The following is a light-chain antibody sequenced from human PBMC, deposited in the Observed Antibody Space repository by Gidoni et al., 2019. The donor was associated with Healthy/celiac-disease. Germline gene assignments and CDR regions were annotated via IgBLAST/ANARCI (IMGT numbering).Light chain of an antibody. CDR1: NIGSKR. CDR3: QVWDSSSDLGV. Sequence: SYVLTHPPSVSVSQGQKARITCGGNNIGSKRVHWYQQKPGQAPVLVVYDDSDRPSGIPERFSGSNSGNTATLTISRVEAGDEADYYCQVWDSSSDLGVFGTGTKVTVL. V-gene: IGLV3-21*02. J-gene: IGLJ1*01. CDR2: DDS.